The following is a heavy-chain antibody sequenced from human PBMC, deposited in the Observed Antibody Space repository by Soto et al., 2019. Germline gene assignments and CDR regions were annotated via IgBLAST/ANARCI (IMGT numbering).Heavy chain of an antibody. Sequence: SETLSLTCTVSGDSLSSPTYYWTWIRQPPGKGLEWIAHIYYSGRTIYNPSLQSRVAISVDTSKNQFYLELNSVTAADTAVYFCAREPTEPEYYYGLDLWGQGTTVTVSS. J-gene: IGHJ6*02. CDR1: GDSLSSPTYY. V-gene: IGHV4-61*01. CDR3: AREPTEPEYYYGLDL. CDR2: IYYSGRT.